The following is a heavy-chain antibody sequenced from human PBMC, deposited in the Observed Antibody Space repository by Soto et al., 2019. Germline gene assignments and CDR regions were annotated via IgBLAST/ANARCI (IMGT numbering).Heavy chain of an antibody. CDR3: ATGLGNIAARPRY. J-gene: IGHJ4*02. D-gene: IGHD6-6*01. V-gene: IGHV3-33*01. CDR1: GFTFSSYG. Sequence: QVQLVESGGGVVQPGRSLRLSCAASGFTFSSYGMHWVRQAPGKGLEWVAGIRYDASNIYYADSVKGRFTISRDNSENTLYLQMHNLRAEDTAVYYCATGLGNIAARPRYWGQGTLVTVSS. CDR2: IRYDASNI.